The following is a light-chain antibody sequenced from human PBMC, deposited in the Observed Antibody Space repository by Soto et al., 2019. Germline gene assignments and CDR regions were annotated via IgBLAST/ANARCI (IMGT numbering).Light chain of an antibody. V-gene: IGLV2-11*01. Sequence: QSALTQPASVSGSPGQSITISCTGSGRDIGAYDYVSWYQQHPGKAPKVMIYDVSKRPSGVPDRFSGSKSGNTASLTISGLQAEDEADYYCCSFAGTYTPSHVFGTGTKLTVL. CDR2: DVS. CDR1: GRDIGAYDY. CDR3: CSFAGTYTPSHV. J-gene: IGLJ1*01.